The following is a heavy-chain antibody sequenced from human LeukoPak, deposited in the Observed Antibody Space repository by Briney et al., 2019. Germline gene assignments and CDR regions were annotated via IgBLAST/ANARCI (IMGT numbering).Heavy chain of an antibody. CDR2: INPNSGGT. J-gene: IGHJ4*02. CDR3: AFVDFWSASRPE. D-gene: IGHD3-3*01. Sequence: GASVKVSCKASGYTFTGYYMYWVRQAPGQGLEWMGWINPNSGGTNYAQKFQGRVTMTRDTSISTAYMELSRLRSDDTAVYYCAFVDFWSASRPEWGQGTLVTVSS. CDR1: GYTFTGYY. V-gene: IGHV1-2*02.